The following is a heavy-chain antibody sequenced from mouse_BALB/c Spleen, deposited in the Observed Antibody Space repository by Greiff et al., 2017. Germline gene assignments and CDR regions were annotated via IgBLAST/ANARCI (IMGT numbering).Heavy chain of an antibody. J-gene: IGHJ4*01. V-gene: IGHV5-12-2*01. D-gene: IGHD3-1*01. CDR2: ISNGGGST. CDR3: ARLLYSSGYLYYAMDY. CDR1: GFTFSSYT. Sequence: EVQLVESGGGLVQPGGSLKLSCAASGFTFSSYTMSWVRQTPEKRLEWVAYISNGGGSTYYPDTVKGRFTISRDNAKNTLYLQMSSLKSEDTAMYYCARLLYSSGYLYYAMDYWGQGTSVTVSS.